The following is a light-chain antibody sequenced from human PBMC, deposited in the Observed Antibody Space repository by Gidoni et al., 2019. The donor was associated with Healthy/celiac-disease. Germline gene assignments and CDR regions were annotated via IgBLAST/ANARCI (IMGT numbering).Light chain of an antibody. J-gene: IGKJ4*01. CDR3: QQRSNF. CDR2: DAS. CDR1: QSVSSY. Sequence: EIVLTQSPATLSLSPGERATLSCRARQSVSSYLAWYQQKPGQAPRLLIYDASNRATGIPARFSGSGSGTGFTLTISSLEPEDFAVYYCQQRSNFFGGGTKVEIK. V-gene: IGKV3-11*01.